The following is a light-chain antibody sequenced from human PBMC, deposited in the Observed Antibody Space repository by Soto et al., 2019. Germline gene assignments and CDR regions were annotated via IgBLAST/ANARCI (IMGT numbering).Light chain of an antibody. CDR1: QSVSNN. V-gene: IGKV3-15*01. CDR2: GAS. J-gene: IGKJ2*01. Sequence: EIVMTQSPATLSVSPGERATLSCTASQSVSNNLAWYQQKPGQAPRLVIYGASSRATGIPARFSGSGSGTEFTLTISSLQSEDFAVYYCQQYNNWPPKYTFGQGTKLEIK. CDR3: QQYNNWPPKYT.